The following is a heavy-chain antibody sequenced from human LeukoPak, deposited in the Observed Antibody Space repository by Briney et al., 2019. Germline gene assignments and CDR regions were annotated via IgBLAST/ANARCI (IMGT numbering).Heavy chain of an antibody. CDR3: AKDIQSSSSWYYFDY. CDR2: ISWNSGSI. Sequence: GRSLRLSCAASGFTFDDYAMHWVRQAPGKGLEWVSGISWNSGSIGYADSVKGRFTISRDNAKNSLYPQMNSLRAEDTALYYCAKDIQSSSSWYYFDYWGQGTLVTVSS. J-gene: IGHJ4*02. D-gene: IGHD6-13*01. CDR1: GFTFDDYA. V-gene: IGHV3-9*01.